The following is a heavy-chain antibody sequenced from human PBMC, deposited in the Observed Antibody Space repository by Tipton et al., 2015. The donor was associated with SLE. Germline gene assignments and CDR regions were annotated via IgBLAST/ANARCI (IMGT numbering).Heavy chain of an antibody. CDR2: INAGNGNT. D-gene: IGHD3-16*02. V-gene: IGHV1-3*01. CDR1: GYTFTSYA. CDR3: ARGESMITFGGVIVFDY. Sequence: QSGPEVKKPGASVKVSCKASGYTFTSYAMHWGRQDPGQRLEWMGWINAGNGNTKYSQKFQGRVTITRDTSASTAYMELSSPGSEDTAVYYCARGESMITFGGVIVFDYWGQGTLVTVSS. J-gene: IGHJ4*02.